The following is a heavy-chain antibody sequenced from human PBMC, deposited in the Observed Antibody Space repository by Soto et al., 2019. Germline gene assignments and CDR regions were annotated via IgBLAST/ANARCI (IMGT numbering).Heavy chain of an antibody. J-gene: IGHJ4*02. CDR3: AKLVGELSLIDY. V-gene: IGHV3-30*18. CDR2: ISYDGSNK. CDR1: GFTFSSYG. Sequence: QVQLVESGGGVVQPGRSLRLSCAASGFTFSSYGMHWVRQAPGKGLEWVAVISYDGSNKYYADSVKGRFTISRDNSKNTLYLQMNSLRAEDTAVYYCAKLVGELSLIDYWGQGTLVTVSS. D-gene: IGHD3-16*02.